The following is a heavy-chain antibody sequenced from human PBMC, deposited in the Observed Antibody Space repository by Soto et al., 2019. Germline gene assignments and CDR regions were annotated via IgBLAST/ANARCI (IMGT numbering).Heavy chain of an antibody. J-gene: IGHJ5*02. Sequence: ASVKVSCKASGYTFARFAVHWVRQAPGQSLEWMGWSNADNGQTKYSQNFQGRITMTRDKSANTVYLEVHSLRSQDTAFYYCASGEFWTRLGGVSWFGRCGEGSPVTVSS. CDR2: SNADNGQT. V-gene: IGHV1-3*01. D-gene: IGHD3-3*01. CDR3: ASGEFWTRLGGVSWFGR. CDR1: GYTFARFA.